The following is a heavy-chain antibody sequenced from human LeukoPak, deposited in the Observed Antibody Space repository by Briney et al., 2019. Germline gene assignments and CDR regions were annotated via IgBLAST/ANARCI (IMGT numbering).Heavy chain of an antibody. CDR1: GFTFSDYY. Sequence: GGSLRLSCAASGFTFSDYYMSWIRQAPGKGLEWVSYISSSGSTIYYADSVKGRFTISRDNAKNSLYLQMDSLRAEDTAVYYCARDGYGDYVKAYFYYYMDVWGKGTTVTVSS. V-gene: IGHV3-11*04. CDR3: ARDGYGDYVKAYFYYYMDV. CDR2: ISSSGSTI. J-gene: IGHJ6*03. D-gene: IGHD4-17*01.